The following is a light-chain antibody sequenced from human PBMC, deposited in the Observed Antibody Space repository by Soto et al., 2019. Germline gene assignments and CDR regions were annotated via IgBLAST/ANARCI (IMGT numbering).Light chain of an antibody. J-gene: IGKJ4*01. CDR3: QQYSTYPLT. Sequence: DIQMTQSPSTLSASVGDRVTITCRAIHIISKWLSWSQQKPGKAPNLLIYGASSLESGVPSRFSGSGSGTEFTLTIDSLQPDDFATFYCQQYSTYPLTFGGGTKVDIK. V-gene: IGKV1-5*01. CDR1: HIISKW. CDR2: GAS.